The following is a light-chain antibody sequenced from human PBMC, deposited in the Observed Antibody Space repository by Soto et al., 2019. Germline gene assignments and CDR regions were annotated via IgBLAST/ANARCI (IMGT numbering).Light chain of an antibody. CDR3: SSYAGSNLWV. J-gene: IGLJ3*02. CDR2: EVS. CDR1: SSDVGNYKY. V-gene: IGLV2-8*01. Sequence: QSALTQSPSASGSPGQSVTISCTGTSSDVGNYKYVSWYQQHPGKAPKLMIYEVSKRPSGVPDRVSGSKSGNTASLTVSGLQGEDEAEYYCSSYAGSNLWVFGGGTKLTVL.